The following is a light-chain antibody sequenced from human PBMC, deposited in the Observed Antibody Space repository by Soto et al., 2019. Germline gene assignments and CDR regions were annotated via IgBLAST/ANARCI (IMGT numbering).Light chain of an antibody. CDR1: KLGDKY. CDR2: QDS. J-gene: IGLJ2*01. CDR3: QAWDSSTVV. Sequence: SYELTQPPSVSVSPGQTASITCSGDKLGDKYACWYQQKPGQSPGLVIYQDSKRPSGIPDRFSGSNSGNTVTLTISGTQAMYEADYYCQAWDSSTVVFGGGTKVTVL. V-gene: IGLV3-1*01.